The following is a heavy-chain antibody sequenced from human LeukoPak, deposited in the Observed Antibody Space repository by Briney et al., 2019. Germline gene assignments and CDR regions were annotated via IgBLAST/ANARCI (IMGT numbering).Heavy chain of an antibody. V-gene: IGHV3-64*01. J-gene: IGHJ4*02. CDR2: ISSNGGST. Sequence: GGSLRLSCAASGFTFSSYSMNWVRQAPEKGLEYVSAISSNGGSTYYANSVKGRFTISRDNSKNTLYLQMGSLRAEDMAVYYCARSCSTTNCYAEYWGQGTLVTVSS. CDR1: GFTFSSYS. D-gene: IGHD2-2*01. CDR3: ARSCSTTNCYAEY.